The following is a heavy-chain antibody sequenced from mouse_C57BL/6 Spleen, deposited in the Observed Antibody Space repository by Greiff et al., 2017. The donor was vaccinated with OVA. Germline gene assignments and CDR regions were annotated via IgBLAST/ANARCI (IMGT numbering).Heavy chain of an antibody. CDR3: ARGYFDY. CDR2: IDPSDSYT. V-gene: IGHV1-50*01. J-gene: IGHJ2*01. CDR1: GYTFTSYW. Sequence: QVQLQQPGAELVKPGASVKLSCKASGYTFTSYWMQWVKQRPGQGLEWIGEIDPSDSYTNYNQKFKGQATLTVDTSSSTAYMQLSSLTSEDSAVYYCARGYFDYWGQGTTLTVSS.